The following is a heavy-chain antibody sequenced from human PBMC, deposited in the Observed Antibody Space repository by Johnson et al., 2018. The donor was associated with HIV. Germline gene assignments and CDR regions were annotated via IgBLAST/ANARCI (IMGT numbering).Heavy chain of an antibody. D-gene: IGHD5-12*01. CDR2: ICWNGGSI. CDR1: GFTFDDYA. CDR3: AKVGSGYDLVDAFDI. V-gene: IGHV3-9*01. J-gene: IGHJ3*02. Sequence: EVQLVESGGGLVQPGRSLRLSCAASGFTFDDYAMSWVRQAPGKGLEWVSGICWNGGSIGYADSVKGRFTISRDNAKNSLYLQMNSLRAEDTALYYCAKVGSGYDLVDAFDIWGQGTMVTVSS.